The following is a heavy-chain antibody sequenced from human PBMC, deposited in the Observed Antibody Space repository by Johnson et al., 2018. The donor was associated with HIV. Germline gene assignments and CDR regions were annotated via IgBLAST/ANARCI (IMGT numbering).Heavy chain of an antibody. CDR2: ISWNGGST. CDR3: ARERVGDAFDI. D-gene: IGHD1-26*01. CDR1: GFTFDDYG. V-gene: IGHV3-20*04. Sequence: MQLVESGGGVVRPGGSLRLPCAASGFTFDDYGMSWVRQAPGKGLEWVSGISWNGGSTGYADSVKGRLTVSRDNYKNTLYLQMNSLRAEDTALYYCARERVGDAFDIWGQGTMVTVSS. J-gene: IGHJ3*02.